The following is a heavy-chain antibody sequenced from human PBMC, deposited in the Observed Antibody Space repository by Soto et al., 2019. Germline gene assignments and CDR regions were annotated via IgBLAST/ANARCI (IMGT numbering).Heavy chain of an antibody. Sequence: EVQLVQSGAEVKKPGESLRISCKGSGYSFTSYWISWVRQMPGKGLEWMGRIDPSDSYTNYSRSFQGHVTISANKSNSTARLELSSLKASHTAMYYRAGLTMVRGVPNVGIDVWGQGTTVT. CDR2: IDPSDSYT. J-gene: IGHJ6*02. D-gene: IGHD3-10*01. V-gene: IGHV5-10-1*01. CDR3: AGLTMVRGVPNVGIDV. CDR1: GYSFTSYW.